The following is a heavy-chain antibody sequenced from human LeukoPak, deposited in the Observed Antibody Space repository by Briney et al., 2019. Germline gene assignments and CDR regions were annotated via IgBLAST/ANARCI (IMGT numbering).Heavy chain of an antibody. D-gene: IGHD5-12*01. Sequence: SETLSLTCTVSGGSISSGDYYWSWIRQPPGXXXXXIGYIYYSGSTYYNPSLKSRVTISVDTSKNQFSLKLSSVTAADTAVYYCARLVATIYNWFDPWGQGTLVTVSS. CDR3: ARLVATIYNWFDP. V-gene: IGHV4-30-4*01. CDR1: GGSISSGDYY. J-gene: IGHJ5*02. CDR2: IYYSGST.